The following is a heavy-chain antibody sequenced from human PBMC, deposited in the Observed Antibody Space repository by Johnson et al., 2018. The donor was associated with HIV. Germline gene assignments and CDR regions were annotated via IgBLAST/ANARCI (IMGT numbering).Heavy chain of an antibody. CDR1: GFTFSNAW. CDR3: AKDNGQYGFDI. J-gene: IGHJ3*02. Sequence: VQLVESGGGVVQPGGSLRLSCAASGFTFSNAWMSWVRQAPGKGLEWVGRIKSKTDGGTTDYAAPVKGRFTISRDDSKNTLYLQMNSLRAEDTAVYYCAKDNGQYGFDIWGQGTMVTVSS. V-gene: IGHV3-15*01. D-gene: IGHD2-8*01. CDR2: IKSKTDGGTT.